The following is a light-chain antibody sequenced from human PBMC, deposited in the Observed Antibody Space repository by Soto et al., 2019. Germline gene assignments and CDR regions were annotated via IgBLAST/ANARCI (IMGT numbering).Light chain of an antibody. CDR2: GAS. Sequence: EIVLTQSPGTLSLSPGERATLSCRARQSVSSSYFAWYQQKPGQAPRLLIYGASSRATGIPDRFSGSGSGTDFTLTISRLEPEDFAVYYCQQYGSSPYTFGQGTKLEIK. CDR1: QSVSSSY. V-gene: IGKV3-20*01. J-gene: IGKJ2*01. CDR3: QQYGSSPYT.